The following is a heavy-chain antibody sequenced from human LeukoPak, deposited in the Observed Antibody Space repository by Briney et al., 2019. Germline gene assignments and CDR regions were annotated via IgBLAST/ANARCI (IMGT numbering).Heavy chain of an antibody. CDR1: GYTFTSYG. D-gene: IGHD2-2*01. CDR3: ARDRVHCSTTSCYLGARPRFDY. Sequence: ASVKVSCKASGYTFTSYGISWVRQAPGQGLEWMGWISPYNGNTNYARKLQGRVTMTTDTSTNTAYMELRSLRSDDTALYYCARDRVHCSTTSCYLGARPRFDYWGQGTLVTVSS. J-gene: IGHJ4*02. CDR2: ISPYNGNT. V-gene: IGHV1-18*01.